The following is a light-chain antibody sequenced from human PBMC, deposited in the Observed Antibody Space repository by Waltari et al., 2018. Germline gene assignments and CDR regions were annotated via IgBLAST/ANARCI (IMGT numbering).Light chain of an antibody. V-gene: IGLV2-14*03. CDR3: GSYTSSSSLDVV. J-gene: IGLJ3*02. CDR2: EVS. CDR1: SSDIGGYNY. Sequence: QSALTQPASVSGSPGQSITIPCTGTSSDIGGYNYVSWYQQHPGKAPKVSIYEVSKGPSGVSHRFSGSKSGNTASLTISGLQADDEADYYCGSYTSSSSLDVVFGGGTELTVL.